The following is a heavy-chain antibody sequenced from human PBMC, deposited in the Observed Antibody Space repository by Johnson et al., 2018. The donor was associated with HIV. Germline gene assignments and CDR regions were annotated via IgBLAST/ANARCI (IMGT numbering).Heavy chain of an antibody. D-gene: IGHD6-19*01. CDR3: ARPDGAVASDFNAFDI. CDR2: INWTGGST. Sequence: VQLVESGGGLVQPGRSLRLSCAASGFTFDDYGMSWVRQAPGKGLEWVSGINWTGGSTGYADSVKGRFTISRDNAKNSLYLQMNSLRAEETALYYCARPDGAVASDFNAFDIWGQGTMVTVSS. V-gene: IGHV3-20*04. CDR1: GFTFDDYG. J-gene: IGHJ3*02.